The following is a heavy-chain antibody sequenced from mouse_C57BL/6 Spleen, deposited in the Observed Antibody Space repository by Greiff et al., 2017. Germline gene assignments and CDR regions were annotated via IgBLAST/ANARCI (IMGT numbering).Heavy chain of an antibody. J-gene: IGHJ4*01. CDR1: GYSFTGYY. D-gene: IGHD2-5*01. CDR2: INPSTGGT. CDR3: AGAYYSNYEIGAMDY. V-gene: IGHV1-42*01. Sequence: EVQLQQSGPELVKPGASVKISCKASGYSFTGYYMNWVKQSPEKSLEWIGEINPSTGGTTYNQKFKAKATLTVDKSSSTAYMQLKSLTSEDSAVYYCAGAYYSNYEIGAMDYWGQGTSVTVSS.